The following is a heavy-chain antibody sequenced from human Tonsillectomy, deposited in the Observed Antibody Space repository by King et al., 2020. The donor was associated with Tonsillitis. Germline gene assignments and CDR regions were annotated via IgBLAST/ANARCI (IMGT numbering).Heavy chain of an antibody. CDR3: ARDRLEVGSSGWLFDY. Sequence: VQLVESGGGVVQPGRSLRLSCAASGFTFSSYAMHWARQAPGKGLEWVAVISYDGSHKYYADSVKGRFTISRDNSKNTLYLQMNSLSPEDTAVYYCARDRLEVGSSGWLFDYWGQGTLVTVSS. J-gene: IGHJ4*02. CDR2: ISYDGSHK. V-gene: IGHV3-30*04. CDR1: GFTFSSYA. D-gene: IGHD6-19*01.